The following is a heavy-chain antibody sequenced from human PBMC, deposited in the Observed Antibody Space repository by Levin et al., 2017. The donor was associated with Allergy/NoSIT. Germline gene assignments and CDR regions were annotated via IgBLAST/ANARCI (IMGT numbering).Heavy chain of an antibody. D-gene: IGHD5-18*01. CDR3: AKDSGAYSYDYNYFDH. CDR1: GFTFSIYA. J-gene: IGHJ4*02. CDR2: ISGSGGHT. Sequence: GGSLRLSCTASGFTFSIYAMSWVRQAPGKGLEWVSGISGSGGHTDHADSVKGRFTISRDNSKNTFYLQMSRLRAEDTAVYYCAKDSGAYSYDYNYFDHWGQGTLVTVSS. V-gene: IGHV3-23*01.